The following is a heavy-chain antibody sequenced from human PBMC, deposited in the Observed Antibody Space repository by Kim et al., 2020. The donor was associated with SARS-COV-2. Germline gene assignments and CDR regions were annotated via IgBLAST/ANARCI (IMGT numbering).Heavy chain of an antibody. D-gene: IGHD3-16*01. CDR3: ARRGGGEYYYYGMDV. V-gene: IGHV3-11*03. Sequence: GGSLRLSCAASGFTFSDYYMSWIRQAPGKGLEWVSYISSSSSYTNYADSVKGRFTISRDNAKNSLYLQMNSLRAEDTAVYYCARRGGGEYYYYGMDVWGQGTTVTVSS. J-gene: IGHJ6*02. CDR2: ISSSSSYT. CDR1: GFTFSDYY.